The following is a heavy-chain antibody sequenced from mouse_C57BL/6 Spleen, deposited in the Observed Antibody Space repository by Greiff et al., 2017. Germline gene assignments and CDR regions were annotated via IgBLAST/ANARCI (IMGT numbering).Heavy chain of an antibody. V-gene: IGHV2-2*01. CDR2: IWSGGST. CDR3: ASYDYGRDYYAMDY. J-gene: IGHJ4*01. D-gene: IGHD2-4*01. Sequence: VKLQESGPGLVQPSQSLSITCTVSGFSLTSYGVHWVRQSPGKGLEWLGVIWSGGSTDYNAAFISRLSISKDNSKSQVFFKMNSLQADDTAIYYCASYDYGRDYYAMDYWGQGTSVTVSS. CDR1: GFSLTSYG.